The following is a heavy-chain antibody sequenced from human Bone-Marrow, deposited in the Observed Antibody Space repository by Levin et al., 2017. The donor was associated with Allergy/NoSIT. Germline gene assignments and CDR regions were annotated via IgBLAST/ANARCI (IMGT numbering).Heavy chain of an antibody. Sequence: GGSLRLSCVASGFTFSSYAMSWVRQAPGKGLEWVSAISASGGTTYYADSVKGRFTISRDNSKNTLYLQMNNLRAEDTAVYYCATIPSGTYYEYYFDYWGQGTLVTVSS. D-gene: IGHD1-26*01. CDR3: ATIPSGTYYEYYFDY. CDR2: ISASGGTT. J-gene: IGHJ4*02. V-gene: IGHV3-23*01. CDR1: GFTFSSYA.